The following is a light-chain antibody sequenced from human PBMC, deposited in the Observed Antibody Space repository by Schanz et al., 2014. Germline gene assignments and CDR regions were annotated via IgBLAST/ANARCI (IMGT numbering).Light chain of an antibody. CDR1: KLGDKY. CDR2: QDH. J-gene: IGLJ2*01. Sequence: SYELTQPTSVSVSPGQTASITCSGDKLGDKYACWYQQKPGQSPVLVIYQDHKRPSGIPERFSGSNSGNTATLTISGTQAMDEADYYCQAWDSSTVVFGGGTQLTVL. CDR3: QAWDSSTVV. V-gene: IGLV3-1*01.